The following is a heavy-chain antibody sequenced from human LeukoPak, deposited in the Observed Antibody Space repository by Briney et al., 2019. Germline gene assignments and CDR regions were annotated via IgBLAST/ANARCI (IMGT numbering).Heavy chain of an antibody. V-gene: IGHV1-18*01. D-gene: IGHD6-6*01. CDR2: ISAYNGNT. CDR3: ARGKQLGTSYYFGY. Sequence: ASVKVSCKASGYTFTSYGISWVRQAPGQGLEWMGWISAYNGNTNYAQKLQGRVTMTTDTSTSTAYMDLRSLRSDDTAVYYCARGKQLGTSYYFGYWGQGTLVTVSS. CDR1: GYTFTSYG. J-gene: IGHJ4*02.